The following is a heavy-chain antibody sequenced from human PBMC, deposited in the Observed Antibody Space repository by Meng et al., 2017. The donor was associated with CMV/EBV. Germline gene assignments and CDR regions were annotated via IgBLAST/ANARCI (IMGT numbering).Heavy chain of an antibody. J-gene: IGHJ4*02. CDR1: SNEW. V-gene: IGHV3-15*01. CDR2: SKSKTDGGTT. Sequence: SNEWMSWVRQAQGKGLEWVGSSKSKTDGGTTDDAAPVKGRFTISREESKNTLYMQMNSMKTEDTAVYYCTTDPFIMSTCGGVIGFDYWGQGTLVTVSS. D-gene: IGHD3-16*01. CDR3: TTDPFIMSTCGGVIGFDY.